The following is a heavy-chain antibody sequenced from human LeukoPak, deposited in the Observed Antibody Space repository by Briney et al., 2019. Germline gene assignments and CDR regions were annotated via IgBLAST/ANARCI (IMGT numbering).Heavy chain of an antibody. D-gene: IGHD3-16*02. J-gene: IGHJ4*02. CDR3: ASFEYVWGSYRPRNGHYFDY. Sequence: PSETLSLTCTVSGGSISSYYWSWIRQPPGKGLEWIGEINHNGSTNYNPSLKSRVTISVDTSKNQFSLKLSSVTAADTAVYYCASFEYVWGSYRPRNGHYFDYWGQGTLVTVSS. V-gene: IGHV4-34*01. CDR2: INHNGST. CDR1: GGSISSYY.